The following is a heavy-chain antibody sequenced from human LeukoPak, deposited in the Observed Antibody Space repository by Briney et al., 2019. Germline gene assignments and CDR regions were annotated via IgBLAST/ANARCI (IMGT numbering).Heavy chain of an antibody. CDR1: GFTFSNYG. Sequence: GGSLRLSCAASGFTFSNYGMSWVRQAPGKGLEWVSGMSGSGGSTYYADSVKGRFTISRDNSKNTLYLQMNSLRPEDTALYYCAKASGYSFGHFDYWGQGTLVTVSS. CDR2: MSGSGGST. V-gene: IGHV3-23*01. CDR3: AKASGYSFGHFDY. D-gene: IGHD5-18*01. J-gene: IGHJ4*02.